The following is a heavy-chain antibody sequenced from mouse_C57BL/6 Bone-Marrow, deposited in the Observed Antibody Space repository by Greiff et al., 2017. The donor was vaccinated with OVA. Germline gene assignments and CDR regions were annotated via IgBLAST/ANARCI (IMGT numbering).Heavy chain of an antibody. CDR3: ARPGWLLRDY. D-gene: IGHD2-3*01. J-gene: IGHJ2*01. CDR1: GYTFTSYG. CDR2: IYPRSGND. V-gene: IGHV1-81*01. Sequence: VQLQQSGAELARPGASVKLSCKASGYTFTSYGISWVKQRTGQGLEWIGEIYPRSGNDYYNEKFKGQATLPADKASSKAYMELRSLTSEDSAVYFCARPGWLLRDYWGQGTTLTVSS.